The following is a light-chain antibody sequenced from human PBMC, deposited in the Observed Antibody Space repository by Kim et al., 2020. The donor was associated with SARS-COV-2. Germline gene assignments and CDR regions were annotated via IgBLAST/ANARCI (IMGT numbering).Light chain of an antibody. Sequence: SPGERATLSCRASHGVKSHLGWYQQKPGQAPRLLMYDVSNRATGIPARFSGSGFGTDFTLTISSLEPEDFAVYYCQQHSDWPPSLTFGGGTKVEIK. CDR2: DVS. V-gene: IGKV3-11*01. CDR1: HGVKSH. CDR3: QQHSDWPPSLT. J-gene: IGKJ4*01.